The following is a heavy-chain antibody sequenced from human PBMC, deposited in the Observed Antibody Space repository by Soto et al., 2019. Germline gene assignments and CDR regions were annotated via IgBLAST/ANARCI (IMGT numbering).Heavy chain of an antibody. Sequence: SQTLSLTCAISGDSVSSNSAAWNWIRQSPSRGLEWLGRTYYRSKWYNDYAVSVKSRITINTDTSKNQFYLQPNSVTPEDTAVYDCARGAYYDFWRKNYYGMDVWGQGITVTVSS. CDR3: ARGAYYDFWRKNYYGMDV. V-gene: IGHV6-1*01. CDR2: TYYRSKWYN. J-gene: IGHJ6*02. CDR1: GDSVSSNSAA. D-gene: IGHD3-3*01.